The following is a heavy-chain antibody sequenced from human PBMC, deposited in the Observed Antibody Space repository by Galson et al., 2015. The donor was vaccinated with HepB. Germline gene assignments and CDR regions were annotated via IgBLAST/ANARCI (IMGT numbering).Heavy chain of an antibody. Sequence: SLRLSCAASGFTFSSYAMHWVRQAPGKGLEWVAVISYDGSNKYYADSVKGRSTISRDNSKNTLYLQMNSLRAEDTAVYYCVKDRSTMVRGVNARNWYFVLWGRGTLVTVSS. V-gene: IGHV3-30-3*01. CDR2: ISYDGSNK. J-gene: IGHJ2*01. CDR3: VKDRSTMVRGVNARNWYFVL. CDR1: GFTFSSYA. D-gene: IGHD3-10*01.